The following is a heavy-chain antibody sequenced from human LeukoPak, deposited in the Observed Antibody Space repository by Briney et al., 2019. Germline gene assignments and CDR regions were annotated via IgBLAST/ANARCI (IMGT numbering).Heavy chain of an antibody. V-gene: IGHV4-34*01. CDR3: AASRWYFDV. J-gene: IGHJ2*01. CDR2: INHSGST. Sequence: SETLSLTCAVYGGPFSGYYWSWIRQPPGKGLEWIGEINHSGSTNYNPSLKSRVTISVDTSKNQFSLKLSSVTAADTAVYYCAASRWYFDVWGRGVVVAVSS. CDR1: GGPFSGYY.